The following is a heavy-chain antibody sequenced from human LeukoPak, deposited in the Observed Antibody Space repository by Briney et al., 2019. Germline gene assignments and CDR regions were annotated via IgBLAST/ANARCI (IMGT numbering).Heavy chain of an antibody. CDR2: VSGSGGNT. J-gene: IGHJ4*02. Sequence: PGGSLRLSCAASGFTFSSYAMHWVRQAPGKGLEWVSAVSGSGGNTYYAGSVKGRFTISRDNSKDTLYLQMNSLRAEDTAVYYCAKDFDPNYYDSCGYFDYWGQGTLVTVSS. D-gene: IGHD3-22*01. V-gene: IGHV3-23*01. CDR3: AKDFDPNYYDSCGYFDY. CDR1: GFTFSSYA.